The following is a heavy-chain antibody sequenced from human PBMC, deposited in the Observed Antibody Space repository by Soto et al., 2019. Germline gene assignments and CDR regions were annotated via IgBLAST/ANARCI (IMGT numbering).Heavy chain of an antibody. CDR1: GFTVSSNY. J-gene: IGHJ4*02. CDR2: IYSGGST. V-gene: IGHV3-53*01. D-gene: IGHD2-15*01. Sequence: GGSLRLSCAASGFTVSSNYMSWVRQAPGKGLEWVSVIYSGGSTYYADSVKGRFTISRDNSKNTLYLKMNSLRAEDTAVYYCARDLVQGGKSEAPYEWGQGNMVTV. CDR3: ARDLVQGGKSEAPYE.